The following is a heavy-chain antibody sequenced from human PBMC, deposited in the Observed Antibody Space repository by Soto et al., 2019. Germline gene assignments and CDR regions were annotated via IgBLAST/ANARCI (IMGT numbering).Heavy chain of an antibody. D-gene: IGHD2-2*01. CDR2: ISYDGSNK. Sequence: GGSLRLSCAASGFTFSSYGMHWVRQAPGKGLEWVAVISYDGSNKYYADSVKGRFTISRDNSKNTLYLQMNSLRAEDTAVYYCAKLPHIVVPAASAFDYWGQGTLVTVSS. V-gene: IGHV3-30*18. J-gene: IGHJ4*02. CDR3: AKLPHIVVPAASAFDY. CDR1: GFTFSSYG.